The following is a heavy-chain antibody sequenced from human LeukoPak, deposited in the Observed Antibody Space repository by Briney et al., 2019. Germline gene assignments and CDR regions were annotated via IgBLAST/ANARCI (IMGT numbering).Heavy chain of an antibody. CDR2: INHSGST. V-gene: IGHV4-34*01. J-gene: IGHJ5*02. Sequence: SETLSLTCAVYGGSFSGYYWSWIRQPPGKGLEWIGEINHSGSTNYNPSLKSRVTISVDTSKNQFSLKLSSVTAADTAVYYCARGLFTIFGGNWFDPWGQGTLVTVSS. CDR1: GGSFSGYY. CDR3: ARGLFTIFGGNWFDP. D-gene: IGHD3-3*01.